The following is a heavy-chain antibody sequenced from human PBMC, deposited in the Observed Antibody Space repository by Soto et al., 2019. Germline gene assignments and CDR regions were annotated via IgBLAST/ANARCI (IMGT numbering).Heavy chain of an antibody. CDR1: GGSISVYY. CDR2: IYDSGSP. V-gene: IGHV4-59*01. J-gene: IGHJ4*02. Sequence: SETLSLTCTISGGSISVYYWSWIRQSPGQGLEWIGYIYDSGSPYYNSSLKTRVTISADTSKNQISLKLTSATAADTAVYFCARGVGSSPPRYWGRGTLVTVS. D-gene: IGHD3-9*01. CDR3: ARGVGSSPPRY.